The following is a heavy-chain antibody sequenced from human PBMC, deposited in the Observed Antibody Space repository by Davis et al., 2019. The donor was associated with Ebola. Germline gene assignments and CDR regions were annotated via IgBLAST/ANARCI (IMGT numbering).Heavy chain of an antibody. CDR2: ISAYNGNT. V-gene: IGHV1-18*01. D-gene: IGHD6-19*01. J-gene: IGHJ3*02. CDR3: ARVHWLRAFDI. CDR1: GGTFSSYA. Sequence: AASVKVSCKASGGTFSSYAISWVRQAPGQGLEWMGWISAYNGNTNYAQKLQGRVTMTTDTSTSTAYMEVRSLRSDDTAVYYCARVHWLRAFDIWGQGTMVTVSS.